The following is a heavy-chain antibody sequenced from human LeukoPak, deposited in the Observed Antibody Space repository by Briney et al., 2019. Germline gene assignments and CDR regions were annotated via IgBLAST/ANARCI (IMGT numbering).Heavy chain of an antibody. CDR2: ISGSGGST. D-gene: IGHD3-9*01. CDR3: AKDRGSFDYIGLDY. V-gene: IGHV3-23*01. J-gene: IGHJ4*02. Sequence: EGSLRLSCAASGFTFSSYAMSWVRQAPGKGLEWVPAISGSGGSTYYADSVKGRFTISRDNSKNTLYLQMNSLRAEDTAVYYCAKDRGSFDYIGLDYWGQGTLVTVSS. CDR1: GFTFSSYA.